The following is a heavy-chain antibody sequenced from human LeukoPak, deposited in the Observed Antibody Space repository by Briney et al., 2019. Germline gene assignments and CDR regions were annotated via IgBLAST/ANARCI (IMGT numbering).Heavy chain of an antibody. CDR1: GYTFTGYY. Sequence: ASVKVSCKASGYTFTGYYMHWVRQAPGQGLEWMGWINPNSGGTNYAQKFQGRVTMTRDTSISTAYMELSRLRSDDTAVYYCATLWSSLSNFDYWGQGTLVTVSS. J-gene: IGHJ4*02. V-gene: IGHV1-2*02. CDR2: INPNSGGT. CDR3: ATLWSSLSNFDY. D-gene: IGHD2-2*01.